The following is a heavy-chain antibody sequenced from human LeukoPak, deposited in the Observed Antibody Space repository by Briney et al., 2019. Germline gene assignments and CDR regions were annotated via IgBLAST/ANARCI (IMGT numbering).Heavy chain of an antibody. V-gene: IGHV3-53*01. D-gene: IGHD6-19*01. Sequence: PGGSLRLSCAASGFTVSSNYMSWVRQAPGKGLEWVSVIYSGGSTYYADSVKGRFTISRDNSKNTLYLQMNSLRAEDTAVYYCARAKQWLVLDHWGQGTLVTVSS. CDR1: GFTVSSNY. CDR2: IYSGGST. CDR3: ARAKQWLVLDH. J-gene: IGHJ4*02.